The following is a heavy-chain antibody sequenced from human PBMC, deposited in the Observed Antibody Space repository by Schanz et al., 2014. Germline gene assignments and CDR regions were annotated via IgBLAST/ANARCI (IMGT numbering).Heavy chain of an antibody. J-gene: IGHJ5*02. Sequence: EVQLLESGGTVVQPGGSLRVSCAASGFVFRTFAMYWVRQAPGKGLEWVSAITGSGSKTYYADSVKGRFTIARDNSKNTLDLQMNSLRVEDTAVYYCARQPGRITVSGVVSNWFDPWGQGTLVTVSS. D-gene: IGHD3-3*01. CDR1: GFVFRTFA. V-gene: IGHV3-23*01. CDR3: ARQPGRITVSGVVSNWFDP. CDR2: ITGSGSKT.